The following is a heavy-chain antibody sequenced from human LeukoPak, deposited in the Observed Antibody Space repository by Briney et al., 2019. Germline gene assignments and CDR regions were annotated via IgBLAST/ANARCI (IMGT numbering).Heavy chain of an antibody. Sequence: SQTLSLTCAISGDSVSSNSAAWNWIRQSPSRGLEWLGRTYYRSKWYNNYAVSVEGRISINADTSKNQFSLQLNSVTPEDTAVHYCASEVEVRIATAWFDLWGQGTLVTVSS. D-gene: IGHD2-21*01. CDR3: ASEVEVRIATAWFDL. CDR2: TYYRSKWYN. CDR1: GDSVSSNSAA. J-gene: IGHJ5*02. V-gene: IGHV6-1*01.